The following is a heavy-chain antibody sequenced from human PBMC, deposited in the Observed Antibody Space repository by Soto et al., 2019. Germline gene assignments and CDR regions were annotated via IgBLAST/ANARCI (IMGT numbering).Heavy chain of an antibody. CDR3: ARDNVSGDYDCWGGSVFD. CDR2: INPNSGGT. V-gene: IGHV1-2*04. J-gene: IGHJ5*02. Sequence: QGLEWMGWINPNSGGTNYAQKFQGWVTMTRDTSISTAYMELSRLRSDDTAVYYCARDNVSGDYDCWGGSVFD. D-gene: IGHD3-3*01.